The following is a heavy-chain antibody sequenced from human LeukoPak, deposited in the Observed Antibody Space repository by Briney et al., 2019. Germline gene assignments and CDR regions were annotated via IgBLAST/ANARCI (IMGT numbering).Heavy chain of an antibody. J-gene: IGHJ4*02. CDR2: IYYSGST. CDR3: ARGGIGERWLQLPFDY. V-gene: IGHV4-59*11. CDR1: GGSISSHY. Sequence: PSDTLSLTCTLWGGSISSHYWRWIRQPPGKGLECIGYIYYSGSTNYTPSLQSRVTISVDTSKNQFSLKLSSVTAADTAVYYCARGGIGERWLQLPFDYWGQGTLVTVSS. D-gene: IGHD5-24*01.